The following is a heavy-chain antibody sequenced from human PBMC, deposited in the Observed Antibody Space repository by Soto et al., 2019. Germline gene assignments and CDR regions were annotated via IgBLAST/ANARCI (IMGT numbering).Heavy chain of an antibody. V-gene: IGHV3-48*02. D-gene: IGHD6-19*01. CDR3: ARGEIAMPGTQYYGMDV. CDR2: ISSSSDTI. Sequence: EVQLVESGGGLVQPGGSLRLSCAASGFTFNTYAMNWVRQAPGKGREWISYISSSSDTIYYADSVKGRFTISRDKAKNSLYLQMNSLRDEDTNVYYCARGEIAMPGTQYYGMDVWGQGTTVTVSS. J-gene: IGHJ6*02. CDR1: GFTFNTYA.